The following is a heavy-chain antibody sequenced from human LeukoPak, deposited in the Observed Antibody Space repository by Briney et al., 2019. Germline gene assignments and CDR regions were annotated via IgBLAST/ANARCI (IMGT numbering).Heavy chain of an antibody. J-gene: IGHJ5*02. D-gene: IGHD3-3*01. V-gene: IGHV4-4*07. Sequence: SENLSLNCTVSGGSISSYYWSWIRQPAGKGLEWIGRIYTSGSTNYHPSLKSRATMSVDTSKNQFSLKLSSVTAADTAVYYCARGHDFWSGSNWFDPWGQGTLVTVSS. CDR2: IYTSGST. CDR3: ARGHDFWSGSNWFDP. CDR1: GGSISSYY.